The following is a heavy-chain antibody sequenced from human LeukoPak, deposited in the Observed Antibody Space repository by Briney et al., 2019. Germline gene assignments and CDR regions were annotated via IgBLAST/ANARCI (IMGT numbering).Heavy chain of an antibody. Sequence: AASVKVSCKVSGNTLSDLSMHWVRQAPGKGLEWMGGFDPENDGPIYAQKFQGRVTMTGDTSTDTAYMELSGLRSDDTAVYYCATLPFGVVMPDYWGQGTLVTVSS. CDR2: FDPENDGP. CDR3: ATLPFGVVMPDY. D-gene: IGHD3-3*01. J-gene: IGHJ4*02. CDR1: GNTLSDLS. V-gene: IGHV1-24*01.